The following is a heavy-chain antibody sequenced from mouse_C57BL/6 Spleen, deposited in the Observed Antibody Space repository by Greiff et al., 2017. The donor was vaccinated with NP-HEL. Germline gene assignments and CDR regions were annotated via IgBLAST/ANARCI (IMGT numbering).Heavy chain of an antibody. J-gene: IGHJ2*01. Sequence: EVKLMESGEGLVKPGGSLKLSCAASGFTFSSYAMSWVRQTPEKRLEWVAYISSGGDYIYYADTVKGRFTISRANARNTLYLQMSSLKSEDTAMYYCTRDHPCEGFDYWGQGTTLTVSS. CDR2: ISSGGDYI. V-gene: IGHV5-9-1*02. CDR1: GFTFSSYA. CDR3: TRDHPCEGFDY.